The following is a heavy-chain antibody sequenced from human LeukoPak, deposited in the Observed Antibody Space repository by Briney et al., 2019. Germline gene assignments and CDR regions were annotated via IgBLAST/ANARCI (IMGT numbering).Heavy chain of an antibody. D-gene: IGHD3-16*02. CDR1: GGSISSYY. J-gene: IGHJ3*02. Sequence: SETLSLTCTVSGGSISSYYWSWIRQPAGKGLEWIGRIYTSGSTNYNPSLKSRVTMSVDTSKNQFSLKLSSVTAAGTAVYYCARAPIMITFGGVIPDDAFDIWGQGTMVTVS. V-gene: IGHV4-4*07. CDR3: ARAPIMITFGGVIPDDAFDI. CDR2: IYTSGST.